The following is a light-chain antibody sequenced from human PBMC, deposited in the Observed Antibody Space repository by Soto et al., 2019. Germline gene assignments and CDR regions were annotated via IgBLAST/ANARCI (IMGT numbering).Light chain of an antibody. CDR1: QSVNPYY. J-gene: IGKJ1*01. V-gene: IGKV3-20*01. CDR3: QYYGRSPWT. Sequence: EIVLTQSPGTLSLSPGERATLSCRASQSVNPYYLAWYQQKPGQAPRHLIYSASSRATGIPDRFSGSGSGTDVTLTISRLEPEDFVVYYCQYYGRSPWTFGQGTKVEIK. CDR2: SAS.